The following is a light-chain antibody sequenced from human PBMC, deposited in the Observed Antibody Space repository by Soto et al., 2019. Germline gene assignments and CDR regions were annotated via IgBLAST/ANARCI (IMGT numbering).Light chain of an antibody. CDR3: QQYGSSPWIT. CDR1: QSVSSSY. Sequence: EIVLTQSPGTLSLSPGERATLPCRASQSVSSSYLAWYQQKPGQAPRLLIYGASSRATGIPDRFSCSGSGTDFTLTISRLEPEDFAVYYCQQYGSSPWITFGPGTKVDIK. J-gene: IGKJ3*01. CDR2: GAS. V-gene: IGKV3-20*01.